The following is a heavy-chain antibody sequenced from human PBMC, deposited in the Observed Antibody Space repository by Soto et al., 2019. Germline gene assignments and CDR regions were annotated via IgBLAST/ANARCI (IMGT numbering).Heavy chain of an antibody. J-gene: IGHJ5*02. V-gene: IGHV1-8*01. D-gene: IGHD3-10*01. CDR3: ARVLVTCVEFWIGDEGGYCDP. CDR2: MNPNTGKT. Sequence: QVQLVQSGAEIQKPGASVKISCQTSGYNFTNFDINWVRQATGQGLEWMGWMNPNTGKTGYGQRFQGRVTMTRDSSTSTAYMELTSLTSDDTAVYYCARVLVTCVEFWIGDEGGYCDPWGQGTHVTASS. CDR1: GYNFTNFD.